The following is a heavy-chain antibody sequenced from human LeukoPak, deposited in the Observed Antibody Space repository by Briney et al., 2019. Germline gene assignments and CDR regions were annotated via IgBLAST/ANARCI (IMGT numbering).Heavy chain of an antibody. D-gene: IGHD2-15*01. CDR2: INYSGST. J-gene: IGHJ4*02. Sequence: KPSETLSLTCAVYGGSFSGHYWNWIRQSPGKGLEWIGEINYSGSTNYNPSLKSRVTISIDTSKNQFSLKLSSVTAADTAVYYCARLGEDIVVVVAATGYYFDYWGQGTLVTVSS. CDR1: GGSFSGHY. V-gene: IGHV4-34*01. CDR3: ARLGEDIVVVVAATGYYFDY.